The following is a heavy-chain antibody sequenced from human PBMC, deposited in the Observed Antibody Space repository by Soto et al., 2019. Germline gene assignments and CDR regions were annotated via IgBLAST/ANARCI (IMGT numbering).Heavy chain of an antibody. CDR2: ISGSGGST. Sequence: PGGSLRLSCAASGFTFSSYAMSWVRQAPGKGLEWVSAISGSGGSTYYADSVKGRFTISRDNSKNTLYLQMNSLRAEDTAVYYCAKDGPRYCSSTSCYIFDYWGQGTLVTVS. CDR3: AKDGPRYCSSTSCYIFDY. J-gene: IGHJ4*02. V-gene: IGHV3-23*01. D-gene: IGHD2-2*02. CDR1: GFTFSSYA.